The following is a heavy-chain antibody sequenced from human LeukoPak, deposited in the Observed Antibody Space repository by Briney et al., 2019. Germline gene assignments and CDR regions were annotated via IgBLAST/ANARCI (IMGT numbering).Heavy chain of an antibody. D-gene: IGHD4-17*01. Sequence: GGSLRLSCSASGFTFSSYATHWVRQAPGKGLEYVSAISSNGGSTYYADSVKGRSTISRGNSKNTLYLQMSSLRAEDTAVYYCVKGFSPTVNYWFDPWGQGTLVTVSS. CDR3: VKGFSPTVNYWFDP. CDR2: ISSNGGST. J-gene: IGHJ5*02. V-gene: IGHV3-64D*06. CDR1: GFTFSSYA.